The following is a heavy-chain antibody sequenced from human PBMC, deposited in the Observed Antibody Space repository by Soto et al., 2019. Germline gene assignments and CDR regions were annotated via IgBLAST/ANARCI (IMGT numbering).Heavy chain of an antibody. V-gene: IGHV3-7*05. Sequence: GALRLSCAASGFTFSSYWMSWVRQAPGKGLEWVANIKQDGSEKYYVDSVKGRFTISRDNAKDSLYLQMNSLRAEDTAVYYCARDFSGDILTGYPDAFDIWGQGTMVPVSS. J-gene: IGHJ3*02. D-gene: IGHD3-9*01. CDR1: GFTFSSYW. CDR2: IKQDGSEK. CDR3: ARDFSGDILTGYPDAFDI.